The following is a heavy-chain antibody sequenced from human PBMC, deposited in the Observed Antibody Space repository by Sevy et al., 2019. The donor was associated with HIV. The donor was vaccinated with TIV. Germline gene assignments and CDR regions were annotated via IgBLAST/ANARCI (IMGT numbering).Heavy chain of an antibody. V-gene: IGHV4-39*01. CDR3: ARHVTTVSEGDAFDI. CDR1: GGSISSSSYY. D-gene: IGHD4-17*01. J-gene: IGHJ3*02. CDR2: IYYSWST. Sequence: SETLSLTCTVSGGSISSSSYYWGWIRQPPGKGLEWIGSIYYSWSTYYDPSLKSRVTISVDTSKNQFSLKLSSVTAADTAVYYCARHVTTVSEGDAFDIWGQGTMVTVSS.